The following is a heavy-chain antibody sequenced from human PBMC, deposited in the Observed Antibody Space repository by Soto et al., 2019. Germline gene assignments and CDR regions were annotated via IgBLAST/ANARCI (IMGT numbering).Heavy chain of an antibody. CDR3: ARSRRGCSGGSCSPAPFVDY. CDR1: GFTFSDYY. J-gene: IGHJ4*02. D-gene: IGHD2-15*01. CDR2: ISSSSSYT. V-gene: IGHV3-11*06. Sequence: QVQLVESGGGLVKPGGSLRLSCAASGFTFSDYYMSWIRQAPGKGLEWVSYISSSSSYTNYADSVKGRFTISRDNAKNSLYLQMNSLRAEDTAVYYCARSRRGCSGGSCSPAPFVDYWGQGTLVTVSS.